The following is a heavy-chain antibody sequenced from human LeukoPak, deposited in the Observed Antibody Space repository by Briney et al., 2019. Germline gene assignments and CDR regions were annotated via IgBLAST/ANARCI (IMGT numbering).Heavy chain of an antibody. D-gene: IGHD3-9*01. Sequence: GASVKVSCKASGYSFTDYDFSWVRQAPGQGLEWLGWVSIYNDNTNYAREFQDRITMTTDISTSTAYMELKSLTPDDTAVYFCARTGHYQFDSWGQGTLVTVSS. CDR2: VSIYNDNT. CDR1: GYSFTDYD. V-gene: IGHV1-18*01. CDR3: ARTGHYQFDS. J-gene: IGHJ4*02.